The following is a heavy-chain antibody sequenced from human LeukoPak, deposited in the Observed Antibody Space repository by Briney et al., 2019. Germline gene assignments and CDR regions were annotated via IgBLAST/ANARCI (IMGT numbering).Heavy chain of an antibody. J-gene: IGHJ4*02. Sequence: GGSLRLSCAASGFTVSNNSLSWVRQAPGKGLEWVSYISSSGTYAEYADSVKGRFTISKDNAKNALYLQMNSLRGEDTAVYYCVRAIGRGPGGHFDYWGQGTLVTVSS. D-gene: IGHD3-10*01. CDR2: ISSSGTYA. V-gene: IGHV3-11*05. CDR3: VRAIGRGPGGHFDY. CDR1: GFTVSNNS.